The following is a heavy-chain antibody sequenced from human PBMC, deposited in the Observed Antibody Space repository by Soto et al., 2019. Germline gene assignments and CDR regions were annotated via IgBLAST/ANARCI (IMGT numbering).Heavy chain of an antibody. Sequence: SCAASGFPFRDHYMSWIRQAPGKGLEWVAYISGTGSRKDHADSVKGRFTISRDNAKNSVYLQMNGLRVEDTAVYYCARVSTPVWGQGTTVTVSS. D-gene: IGHD2-15*01. CDR1: GFPFRDHY. CDR2: ISGTGSRK. V-gene: IGHV3-11*01. J-gene: IGHJ6*02. CDR3: ARVSTPV.